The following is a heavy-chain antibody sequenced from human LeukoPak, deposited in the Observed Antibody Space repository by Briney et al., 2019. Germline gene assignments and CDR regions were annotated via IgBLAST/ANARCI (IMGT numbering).Heavy chain of an antibody. V-gene: IGHV3-48*04. J-gene: IGHJ4*02. CDR3: ARASLGYFDY. Sequence: GGSLRLSCAASGFTFSSYSMNWVRQAPGKGLEWVSYIGSSSSTIYYADSVKGRFTISRDNAKNSLYLQMNSLRAEDTAVYYCARASLGYFDYWGQGTLVTVSS. D-gene: IGHD3-16*01. CDR2: IGSSSSTI. CDR1: GFTFSSYS.